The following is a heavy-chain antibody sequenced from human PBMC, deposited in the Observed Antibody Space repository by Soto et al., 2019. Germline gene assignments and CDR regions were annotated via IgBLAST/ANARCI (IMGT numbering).Heavy chain of an antibody. CDR1: GFTFGDYA. Sequence: PGGSLRLSCTASGFTFGDYAMSWLRQAPGKGLEWVGFIRSKAYGGTTEYAASVKGRFTISRDDSKSIAYLQMNSLKTEDTAVYYCTRDHRENYYDSSGYYPYWGQGTLVTVSS. V-gene: IGHV3-49*03. D-gene: IGHD3-22*01. CDR3: TRDHRENYYDSSGYYPY. J-gene: IGHJ4*02. CDR2: IRSKAYGGTT.